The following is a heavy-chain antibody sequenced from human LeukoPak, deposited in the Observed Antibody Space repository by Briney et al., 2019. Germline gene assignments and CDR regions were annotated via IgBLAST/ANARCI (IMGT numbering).Heavy chain of an antibody. CDR3: ARVRGGSKVATIDSFDY. CDR2: IIPILGIA. J-gene: IGHJ4*02. D-gene: IGHD5-12*01. CDR1: GGTFSSYA. Sequence: SVKVSCKASGGTFSSYAISWVRQAPGQGLEWMGRIIPILGIANYAQKFQGRVTITADKSTSTAYMELSSLGSEDTAVYYCARVRGGSKVATIDSFDYWGQGTLVTVSS. V-gene: IGHV1-69*04.